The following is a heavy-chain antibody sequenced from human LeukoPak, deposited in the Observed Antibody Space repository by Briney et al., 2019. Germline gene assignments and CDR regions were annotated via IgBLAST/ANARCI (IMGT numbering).Heavy chain of an antibody. Sequence: MPSETLSLTCTVSGGSISCGTYYWGWIRQPAGKGLEWIGRIYTSGSTNYNSSLKSRLTMSVDTSRNQFSLKLSSVTAADAAVYYCARVSGIKYSNYGSWFDPWGQGTLVTVSS. CDR3: ARVSGIKYSNYGSWFDP. CDR2: IYTSGST. D-gene: IGHD4-11*01. J-gene: IGHJ5*02. V-gene: IGHV4-61*02. CDR1: GGSISCGTYY.